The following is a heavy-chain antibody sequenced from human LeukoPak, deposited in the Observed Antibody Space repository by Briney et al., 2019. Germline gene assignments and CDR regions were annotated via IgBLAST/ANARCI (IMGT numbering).Heavy chain of an antibody. CDR3: AKDPLIVVVPAAMEYFDY. CDR2: ISVSGGST. J-gene: IGHJ4*02. CDR1: GFTFSSYA. D-gene: IGHD2-2*01. Sequence: GGSLRLSCAASGFTFSSYAMSWVRQAPGKGLEWVSAISVSGGSTYYADSVKGRFPISRDNSKNTLYMRMNSLRAEDTAVYYCAKDPLIVVVPAAMEYFDYWGQGTLVTVSS. V-gene: IGHV3-23*01.